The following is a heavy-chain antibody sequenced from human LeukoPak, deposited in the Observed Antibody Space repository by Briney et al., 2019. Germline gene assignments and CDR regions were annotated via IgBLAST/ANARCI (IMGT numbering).Heavy chain of an antibody. V-gene: IGHV1-18*01. D-gene: IGHD2-15*01. J-gene: IGHJ4*02. Sequence: ASVKVSCKASGYTFKSYGITWVRQAPGQGLEWMGWISAYNGNTNYAQKYQGRVSMTTDTSTSTGYMELRSLRSDDTAVYYCAREGSSTLASRYWGRGTLVTVSS. CDR3: AREGSSTLASRY. CDR2: ISAYNGNT. CDR1: GYTFKSYG.